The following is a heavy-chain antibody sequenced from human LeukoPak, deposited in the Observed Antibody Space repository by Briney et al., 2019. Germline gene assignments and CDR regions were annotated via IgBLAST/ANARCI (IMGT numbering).Heavy chain of an antibody. V-gene: IGHV4-38-2*02. J-gene: IGHJ3*02. Sequence: SETLSLTCTVSGYSISSGYYWGWIRQPPGKGLEWIGSIYHSGSTYYNPSLKSRVTISVDTSKNQFSLKLSSVTAADTAVYYCARDKRLFRAFDIWGQGTMVTVSS. CDR3: ARDKRLFRAFDI. D-gene: IGHD6-25*01. CDR2: IYHSGST. CDR1: GYSISSGYY.